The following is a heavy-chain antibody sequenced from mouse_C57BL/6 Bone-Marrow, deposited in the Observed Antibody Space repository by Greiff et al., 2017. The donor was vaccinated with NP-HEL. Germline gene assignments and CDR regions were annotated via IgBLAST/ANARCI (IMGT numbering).Heavy chain of an antibody. Sequence: VQLQQPGAELVMPGASVKLSCKASGYTFTSYWMHWVKQRPGQGLEWIGEIDPSDSYTTYNQKFKGKSTLTVDKSSSTAYIQLSSLTSEDSAVYYCATDGYYRTWFAYWGQGTTLTVSS. J-gene: IGHJ2*01. D-gene: IGHD2-3*01. CDR3: ATDGYYRTWFAY. CDR1: GYTFTSYW. V-gene: IGHV1-69*01. CDR2: IDPSDSYT.